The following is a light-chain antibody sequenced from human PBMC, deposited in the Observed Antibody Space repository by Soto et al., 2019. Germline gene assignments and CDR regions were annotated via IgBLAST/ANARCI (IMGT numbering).Light chain of an antibody. Sequence: EMVMTQSPATLSVSPGERATLSCRASQSVSSNLAWYQQKPGQAPRLLIYDASTRATGIPARFSGSGSGTEFTLTISSLQSEDFAVYYCQQYNTWPPDTFGQGTKLEIK. CDR3: QQYNTWPPDT. CDR2: DAS. V-gene: IGKV3-15*01. CDR1: QSVSSN. J-gene: IGKJ2*01.